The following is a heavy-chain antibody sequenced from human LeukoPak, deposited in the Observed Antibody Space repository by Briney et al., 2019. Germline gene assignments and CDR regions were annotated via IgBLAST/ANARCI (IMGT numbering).Heavy chain of an antibody. V-gene: IGHV3-15*01. J-gene: IGHJ4*02. CDR1: GFTFSSAW. Sequence: GGPLRLSCAASGFTFSSAWMTWVRQAPGKGLEWVGHIKNKTNGETTDYAAPVKGRFIISRDDSKNTLYLQMNSLRTEDTAVYYCAGGFCSSTNCYQGPFDFWGQGTLVTVSS. CDR3: AGGFCSSTNCYQGPFDF. CDR2: IKNKTNGETT. D-gene: IGHD2-2*01.